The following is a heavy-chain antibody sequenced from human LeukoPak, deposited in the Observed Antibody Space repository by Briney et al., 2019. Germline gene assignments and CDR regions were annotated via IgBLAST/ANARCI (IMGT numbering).Heavy chain of an antibody. D-gene: IGHD3-22*01. CDR1: GFTFSNYG. CDR3: ARDSDYYDSSGYPPLFDY. V-gene: IGHV3-30*02. Sequence: GGSLRLSCAASGFTFSNYGMHWVRQAPGKGLEWVAFIWYDGSNKYYADSVKGRFTISRDNSKNTLYLQMNSLRPEDTAVYYCARDSDYYDSSGYPPLFDYWGQGTLVTVSS. J-gene: IGHJ4*02. CDR2: IWYDGSNK.